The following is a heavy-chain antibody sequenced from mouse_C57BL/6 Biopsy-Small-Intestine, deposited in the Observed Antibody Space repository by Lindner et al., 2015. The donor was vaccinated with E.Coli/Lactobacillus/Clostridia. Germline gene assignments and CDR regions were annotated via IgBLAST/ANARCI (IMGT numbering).Heavy chain of an antibody. CDR1: GYTFTNYG. CDR2: IYPRSGNT. J-gene: IGHJ2*01. CDR3: ARRGGNYYRYDY. Sequence: VQLQESGAELARPGASVKLSCKTSGYTFTNYGISWVKQRTGQGLEWIGEIYPRSGNTYYNEKFKGKATLTADKSSSTAYMELRSLTSEDSAVYFCARRGGNYYRYDYWGQGTTLTVSS. V-gene: IGHV1-81*01. D-gene: IGHD2-1*01.